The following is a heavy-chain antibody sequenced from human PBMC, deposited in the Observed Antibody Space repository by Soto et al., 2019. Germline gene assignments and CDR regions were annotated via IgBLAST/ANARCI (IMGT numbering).Heavy chain of an antibody. V-gene: IGHV3-9*01. CDR1: GSTLDDYA. J-gene: IGHJ4*02. CDR3: AKSPSYYGDFDY. Sequence: EVQLVESGGGLVQPGRSLRLSCAASGSTLDDYAMNWFRQAQGKGLEWASGISWNSGSIGYADSVKGRFTISRDNAKNSLYLQMNSLRAEDTALYYCAKSPSYYGDFDYWGQGTLVTVSS. D-gene: IGHD4-17*01. CDR2: ISWNSGSI.